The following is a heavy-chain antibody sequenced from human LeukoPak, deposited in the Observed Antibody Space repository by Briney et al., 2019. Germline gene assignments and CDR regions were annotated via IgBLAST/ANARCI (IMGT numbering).Heavy chain of an antibody. D-gene: IGHD3-10*01. Sequence: GGSLRLSCAASGFTFSSYAMSWVRQAPGKGLEWVSAISGSGGSTYYADSVKGRFTISRDNSKNTLYLQMNSLRAEDTAVYYCAKGLLREVRGVTYYYYGMDVWGQGTTVTVSS. CDR2: ISGSGGST. CDR3: AKGLLREVRGVTYYYYGMDV. J-gene: IGHJ6*02. V-gene: IGHV3-23*01. CDR1: GFTFSSYA.